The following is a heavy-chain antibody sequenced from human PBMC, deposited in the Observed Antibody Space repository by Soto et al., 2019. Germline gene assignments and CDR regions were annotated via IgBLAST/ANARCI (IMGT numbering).Heavy chain of an antibody. Sequence: QVQLVQSGAEVKKPGSSVKVSCKASGGTFSSYAITWVRQAPGQGLEWMGGIIPIFGTANYAQKFQGRVTITGDXSXSXTYMELSSLRSEDTAVYYCARDRGPSSGYYPYWFDPWGQGTLVTVSS. J-gene: IGHJ5*02. V-gene: IGHV1-69*12. CDR3: ARDRGPSSGYYPYWFDP. CDR1: GGTFSSYA. D-gene: IGHD3-22*01. CDR2: IIPIFGTA.